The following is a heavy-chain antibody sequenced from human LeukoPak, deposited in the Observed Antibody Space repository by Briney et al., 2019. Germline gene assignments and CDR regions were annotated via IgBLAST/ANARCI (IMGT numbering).Heavy chain of an antibody. CDR2: IYWNDDN. J-gene: IGHJ4*02. D-gene: IGHD4-17*01. CDR1: GFSLSTSGVG. Sequence: KASGPTLVNPTQTLTLTCTLSGFSLSTSGVGVGWIRQPPGKALEWLALIYWNDDNRYNPSLKRRLTITKDTSKNQVVLTMTNIDPVDTATYYCAHYGDYRFMYYFDYWGQGTLVTVSS. CDR3: AHYGDYRFMYYFDY. V-gene: IGHV2-5*01.